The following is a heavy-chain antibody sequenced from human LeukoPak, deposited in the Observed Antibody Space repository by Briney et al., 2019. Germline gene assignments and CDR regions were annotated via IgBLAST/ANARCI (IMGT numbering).Heavy chain of an antibody. D-gene: IGHD3-16*01. CDR1: GYTFTGYY. CDR3: ARDSRDYVWGSYAYGMDV. J-gene: IGHJ6*02. CDR2: MNPNSGNT. V-gene: IGHV1-8*02. Sequence: ASVKVSCKASGYTFTGYYMHWVRQATGQGLEWMGWMNPNSGNTGYAQKFQGRVTMTRNTSISTAYMELSSLRSEDTAVYYCARDSRDYVWGSYAYGMDVWGQGTTVTVSS.